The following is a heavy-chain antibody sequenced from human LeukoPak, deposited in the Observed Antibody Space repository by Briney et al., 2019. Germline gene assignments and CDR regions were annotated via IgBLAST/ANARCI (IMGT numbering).Heavy chain of an antibody. CDR2: IYHSGST. CDR1: GGSISSSNW. J-gene: IGHJ4*02. D-gene: IGHD1-26*01. Sequence: SGTLSLTCAVSGGSISSSNWWSWVRQPPGKGLEWIGEIYHSGSTNYNPSLKSRVTISVDKSKNQFSLKLSSVTAADTAVYYCARVVGAPDEYYFDYWGQGTLVTVSS. V-gene: IGHV4-4*02. CDR3: ARVVGAPDEYYFDY.